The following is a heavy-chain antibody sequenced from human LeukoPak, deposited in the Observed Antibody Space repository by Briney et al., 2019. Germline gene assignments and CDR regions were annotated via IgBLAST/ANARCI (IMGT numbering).Heavy chain of an antibody. J-gene: IGHJ4*02. Sequence: AASVKVSCKASGGAFSSYAISWVRQAPGQGLEWMGRIIPIFGTANYAQKFQGRVTITTDEPTSTAYMELSSLRSEDTAVYYCARSLRSGSYAFDYWGQGTLVTVSS. CDR3: ARSLRSGSYAFDY. V-gene: IGHV1-69*05. CDR2: IIPIFGTA. D-gene: IGHD1-26*01. CDR1: GGAFSSYA.